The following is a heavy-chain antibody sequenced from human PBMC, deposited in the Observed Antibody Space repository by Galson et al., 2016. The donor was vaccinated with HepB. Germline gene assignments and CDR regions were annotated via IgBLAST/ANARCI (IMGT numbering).Heavy chain of an antibody. CDR1: GFTFSSYA. J-gene: IGHJ4*02. D-gene: IGHD6-13*01. CDR2: ISASGAGP. CDR3: AKSYSTAYYSAWDY. V-gene: IGHV3-23*01. Sequence: SLRLSCAASGFTFSSYAMTWVRQAPGKGLEWVSGISASGAGPYYADSGKGRFTISSDNSKNTLHLQMNSLRVEDTAVYYCAKSYSTAYYSAWDYWGQGTLVTVSS.